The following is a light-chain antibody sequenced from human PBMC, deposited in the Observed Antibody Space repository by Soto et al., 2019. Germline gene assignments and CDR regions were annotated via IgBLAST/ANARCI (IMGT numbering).Light chain of an antibody. J-gene: IGKJ2*01. CDR1: QSVSNNY. CDR3: QQYGVSPLMFT. V-gene: IGKV3-20*01. Sequence: EIVLVQSPGTLSLSPGERATLSCRASQSVSNNYLAWYQQKPGQAPRLLIYGASSRATGVPDRFSVSGTGTDFSLTITRLGPEDFAVYYCQQYGVSPLMFTFGQGTKVGVK. CDR2: GAS.